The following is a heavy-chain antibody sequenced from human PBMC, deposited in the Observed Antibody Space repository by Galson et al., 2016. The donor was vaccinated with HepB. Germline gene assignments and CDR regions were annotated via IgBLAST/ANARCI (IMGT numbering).Heavy chain of an antibody. CDR2: FSGSGDNT. J-gene: IGHJ4*02. D-gene: IGHD4-17*01. CDR1: GFTFSTYG. V-gene: IGHV3-23*01. CDR3: VKESTVTLGEVNYFDY. Sequence: SLRLSCAASGFTFSTYGMSWVRQASGKGLEWVSGFSGSGDNTYYADSVKGRFTISRDNSKNTLYLQMKSLRAEDTAVYYCVKESTVTLGEVNYFDYWGQGTLVTVSS.